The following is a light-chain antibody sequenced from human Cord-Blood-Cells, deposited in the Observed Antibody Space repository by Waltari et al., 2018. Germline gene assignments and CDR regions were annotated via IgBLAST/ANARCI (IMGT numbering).Light chain of an antibody. CDR2: DAS. V-gene: IGKV1-5*01. J-gene: IGKJ2*01. Sequence: DIQMTQSPSTLSASVGDRVTITCRASQSISSWLAWYQQKPGKAPKLLIYDASSLESGVPSRFSGSGSGTEFTRTISSLQPDDFATYYGQQYNSYSPPRYTFGQGTKLEIK. CDR1: QSISSW. CDR3: QQYNSYSPPRYT.